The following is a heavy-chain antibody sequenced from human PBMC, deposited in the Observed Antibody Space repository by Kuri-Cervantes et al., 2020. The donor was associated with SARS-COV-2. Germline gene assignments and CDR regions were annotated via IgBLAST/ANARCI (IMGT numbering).Heavy chain of an antibody. Sequence: GGSLRLSCAASGFTFSSYAMHWVRQAPGKGLEWVAVISYDGSNKYYADSVKGRFTISRDNSKNTLYLQMNSLRAEDTAVYYCARVVGIRGYFDYWGQGTLVTVSS. V-gene: IGHV3-30*14. J-gene: IGHJ4*02. CDR2: ISYDGSNK. D-gene: IGHD3-10*01. CDR1: GFTFSSYA. CDR3: ARVVGIRGYFDY.